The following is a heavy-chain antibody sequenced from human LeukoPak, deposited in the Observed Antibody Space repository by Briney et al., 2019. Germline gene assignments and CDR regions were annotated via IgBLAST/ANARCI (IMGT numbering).Heavy chain of an antibody. J-gene: IGHJ4*02. D-gene: IGHD1-26*01. CDR1: GGTFSSYA. Sequence: ASVKVSCKASGGTFSSYAISWVRQAPGQGLEWMGGIIPIFGTANYAQEFQGRVTITADESTSTAYMELSSPRSEDTAVYYCARRPSGSYEYNYWGQGTLVTVSS. CDR2: IIPIFGTA. V-gene: IGHV1-69*13. CDR3: ARRPSGSYEYNY.